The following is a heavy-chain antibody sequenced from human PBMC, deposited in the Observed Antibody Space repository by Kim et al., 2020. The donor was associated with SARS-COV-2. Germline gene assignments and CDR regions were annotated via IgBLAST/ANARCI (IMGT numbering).Heavy chain of an antibody. J-gene: IGHJ5*02. CDR2: IDPSDSYT. CDR1: GYSFTSYW. V-gene: IGHV5-10-1*01. D-gene: IGHD6-13*01. Sequence: GESLKISCKGSGYSFTSYWISWVRQMPGKGLEWMGRIDPSDSYTNYSPSFQGHVTISADKSISTAYLQWSSLKASDTAMYYCARQGDSSSWYGLGNWFDPWGQGTLVTVSS. CDR3: ARQGDSSSWYGLGNWFDP.